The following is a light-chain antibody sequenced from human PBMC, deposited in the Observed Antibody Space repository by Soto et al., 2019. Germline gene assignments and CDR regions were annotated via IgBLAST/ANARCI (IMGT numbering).Light chain of an antibody. CDR2: DVS. CDR3: SSYTSSSTYV. V-gene: IGLV2-14*01. J-gene: IGLJ1*01. Sequence: HSDLTHPASVSGSPGRSITISCTGTSSDVGGYNYVSWYQQHPGKAPKLMIYDVSNRPSGVSNRFSGSKSGNTASLTISGLQAEDEADYYCSSYTSSSTYVFGTGTKVTVL. CDR1: SSDVGGYNY.